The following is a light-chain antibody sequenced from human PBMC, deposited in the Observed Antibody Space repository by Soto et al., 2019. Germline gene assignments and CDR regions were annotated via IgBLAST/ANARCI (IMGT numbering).Light chain of an antibody. Sequence: AQSPGSLSLSPGERATLSCWASQSVASTYLGWYQQKPGQAPRLLIYGASSRATGIPDRFSGSGSGTDFTLIISRLEPEDFALYYCQQYAGSPTFGQGTRLEIK. V-gene: IGKV3-20*01. CDR1: QSVASTY. CDR2: GAS. J-gene: IGKJ5*01. CDR3: QQYAGSPT.